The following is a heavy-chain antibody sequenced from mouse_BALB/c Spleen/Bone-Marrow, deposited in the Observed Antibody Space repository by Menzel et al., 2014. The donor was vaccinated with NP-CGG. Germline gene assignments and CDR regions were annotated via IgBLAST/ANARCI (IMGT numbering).Heavy chain of an antibody. CDR2: IGPSDSET. V-gene: IGHV1S126*01. CDR1: GYSFTSYW. CDR3: ASPSDGNPFAY. J-gene: IGHJ3*01. Sequence: VKLMESGPQLVRPGASVKISCKASGYSFTSYWMHWVKQRPGQGLEWIGMIGPSDSETRLNQKFKDKATLTVDKSSSTAYMQLSSPTSEDSAVYYCASPSDGNPFAYWGQGTLVTVSA. D-gene: IGHD2-1*01.